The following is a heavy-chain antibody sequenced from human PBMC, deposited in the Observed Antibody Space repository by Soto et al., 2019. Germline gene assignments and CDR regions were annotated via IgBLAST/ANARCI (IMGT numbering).Heavy chain of an antibody. CDR3: ARVWGYCSSTSCYYYYGMDG. J-gene: IGHJ6*02. V-gene: IGHV1-69*01. CDR2: IIPIFGTA. Sequence: QVQLVQSGAEVKKPGSSVKVSCKASGGTFSSYAISWVRQAPGQGLEWMGGIIPIFGTANYAQKFQGRVTITADEATSTAYMELSSLRSEDTAVYYCARVWGYCSSTSCYYYYGMDGWGQGTTVTVSS. CDR1: GGTFSSYA. D-gene: IGHD2-2*01.